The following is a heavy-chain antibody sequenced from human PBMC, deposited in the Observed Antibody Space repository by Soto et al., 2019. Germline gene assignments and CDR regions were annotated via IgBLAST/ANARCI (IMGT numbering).Heavy chain of an antibody. CDR2: IHPSGRT. CDR3: ARAKADCTVGRT. D-gene: IGHD2-21*02. Sequence: QVQLQQWGAGLLKPSETLSLTCAVHDESLSDYYYSWTRQPPGKGLEWIGEIHPSGRTYYNPSLKPRVTLPLDTSKKLFSLDLISVTAADTNIYYCARAKADCTVGRTGGEGPLVTVSS. J-gene: IGHJ4*02. V-gene: IGHV4-34*02. CDR1: DESLSDYY.